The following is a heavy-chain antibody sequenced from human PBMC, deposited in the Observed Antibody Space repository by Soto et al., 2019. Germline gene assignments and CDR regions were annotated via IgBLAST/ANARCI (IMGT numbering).Heavy chain of an antibody. CDR3: AREGRGDAGNFDF. D-gene: IGHD6-13*01. CDR2: IYAGGST. CDR1: GFTVSDYF. J-gene: IGHJ4*02. Sequence: DVQLVESGGGLIQPGGSLRLSCAASGFTVSDYFMSWVRHPPGKGLEWVAVIYAGGSTYYPDSMKGRFTLSRDNSKNTLYLQVNGLRAEDTAVYYCAREGRGDAGNFDFWGQGTLVTVSS. V-gene: IGHV3-53*01.